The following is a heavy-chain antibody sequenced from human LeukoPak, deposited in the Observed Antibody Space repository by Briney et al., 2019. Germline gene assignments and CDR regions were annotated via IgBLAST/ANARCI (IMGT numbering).Heavy chain of an antibody. CDR1: GGSISSGDYY. CDR3: AREPRIVGAITGY. D-gene: IGHD1-26*01. V-gene: IGHV4-30-4*01. J-gene: IGHJ4*02. CDR2: IYYSGST. Sequence: PSQTLSLTCTVSGGSISSGDYYWSWIRQPPGKGLEWIGYIYYSGSTYYNPSLKSRVTISVDTSKNQFSLKLSSVTAADTAVYYCAREPRIVGAITGYWGQGTLVTVSP.